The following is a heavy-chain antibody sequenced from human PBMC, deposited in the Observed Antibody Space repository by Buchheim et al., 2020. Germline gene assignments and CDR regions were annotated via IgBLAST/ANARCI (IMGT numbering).Heavy chain of an antibody. CDR3: AKDHKRGSYFGYFDL. J-gene: IGHJ2*01. Sequence: QVQLVESGGGVVQPGRSLRLSCAASGFTFSSYGMHWVRQAPGKGLEWVAVISYDGSNKYYADSVKGRFTISRNNSKNTLHLQMNSLRAEDTAVYYCAKDHKRGSYFGYFDLWGRGTL. V-gene: IGHV3-30*18. D-gene: IGHD1-26*01. CDR2: ISYDGSNK. CDR1: GFTFSSYG.